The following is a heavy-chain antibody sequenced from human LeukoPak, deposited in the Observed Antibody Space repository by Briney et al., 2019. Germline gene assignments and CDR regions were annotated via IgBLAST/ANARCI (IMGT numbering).Heavy chain of an antibody. CDR2: ISSSSSTI. CDR3: ARGVGYCSSTSCYKGRDAFDI. V-gene: IGHV3-48*01. J-gene: IGHJ3*02. CDR1: GFTFSSYS. Sequence: GGSLRLSCAASGFTFSSYSMNWVRQAPGKGLEGGSYISSSSSTIYYADSVKGRFTISRDNAKNSLYLQMNSLRAEDTAVYYCARGVGYCSSTSCYKGRDAFDIWGQGTMVTVSS. D-gene: IGHD2-2*02.